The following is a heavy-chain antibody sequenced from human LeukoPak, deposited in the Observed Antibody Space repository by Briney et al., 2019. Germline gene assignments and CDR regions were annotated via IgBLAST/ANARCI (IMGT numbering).Heavy chain of an antibody. V-gene: IGHV4-39*01. CDR1: GGSISNYY. CDR3: ASAPSYYYYMDV. Sequence: SETLSLTCTVSGGSISNYYWSWIRQPPGKGLEWIGSIYYSGSTYYNPSLKSRVTISVDTSKNQFSLKLSSVTAADTAVYYCASAPSYYYYMDVWGKGTTVTVSS. CDR2: IYYSGST. J-gene: IGHJ6*03.